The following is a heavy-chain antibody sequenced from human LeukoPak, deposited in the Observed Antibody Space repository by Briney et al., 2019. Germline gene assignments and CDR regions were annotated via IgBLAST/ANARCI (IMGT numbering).Heavy chain of an antibody. CDR1: GFTFDDYA. CDR3: AKSCGPLIAAAGRDAFDI. V-gene: IGHV3-9*01. D-gene: IGHD6-13*01. Sequence: GRSLRLSCAASGFTFDDYAMHWVRQAPGKGLEWVSGISWNSGSIGYADSVKGRFTISRDNAKNSLYLQMNSLRAEDTALYYCAKSCGPLIAAAGRDAFDIWGQGTMVTVSS. J-gene: IGHJ3*02. CDR2: ISWNSGSI.